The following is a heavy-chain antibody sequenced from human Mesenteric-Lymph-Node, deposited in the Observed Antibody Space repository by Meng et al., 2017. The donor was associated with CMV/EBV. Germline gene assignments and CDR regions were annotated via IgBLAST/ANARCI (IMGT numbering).Heavy chain of an antibody. J-gene: IGHJ4*02. D-gene: IGHD1-26*01. CDR2: IYPADSDT. V-gene: IGHV5-51*01. Sequence: GESLKISCKGSGYSFSNSWIAWVRQMPGKGLEWMGIIYPADSDTRYSPSFQGQVTISADKSINTAYLQWSSLKASDTAMYFCARGGSDGDYFDYWGQGTLVTVSS. CDR3: ARGGSDGDYFDY. CDR1: GYSFSNSW.